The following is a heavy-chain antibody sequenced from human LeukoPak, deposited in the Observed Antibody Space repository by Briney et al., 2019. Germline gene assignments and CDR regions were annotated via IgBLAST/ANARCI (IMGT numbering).Heavy chain of an antibody. CDR2: VSYSGST. CDR3: ARQESLPRGVGCGSSAYLDLCGM. J-gene: IGHJ3*02. V-gene: IGHV4-59*08. Sequence: SETLTLTCSVSTRLIKRYDWSWLRQPPGKGLEWIGSVSYSGSTKYNPSLKSRLSISIDTSKNQFSLKLSSVTAADAAMYYCARQESLPRGVGCGSSAYLDLCGMWGRGTMVTVSS. D-gene: IGHD2-8*02. CDR1: TRLIKRYD.